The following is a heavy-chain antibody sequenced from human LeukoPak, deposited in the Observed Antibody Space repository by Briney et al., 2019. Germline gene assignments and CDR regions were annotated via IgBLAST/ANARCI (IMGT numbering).Heavy chain of an antibody. J-gene: IGHJ4*02. V-gene: IGHV4-39*01. CDR1: GGSISSSSYY. CDR3: ARHIHGGYQLLPGGYYFDY. D-gene: IGHD2-2*01. Sequence: SETLSLTCTVSGGSISSSSYYWGWIRQPPGKGLEWIGSIYYSGSTYYNPSLKSRVTISVDTSKNQFSLKLSSVTAADTAVYYCARHIHGGYQLLPGGYYFDYWGQGTLVTVSS. CDR2: IYYSGST.